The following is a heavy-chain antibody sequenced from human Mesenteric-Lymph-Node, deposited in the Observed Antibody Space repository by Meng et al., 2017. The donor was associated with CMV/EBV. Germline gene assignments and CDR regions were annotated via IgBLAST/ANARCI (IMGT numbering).Heavy chain of an antibody. CDR2: INANSGST. J-gene: IGHJ4*02. V-gene: IGHV1-2*02. D-gene: IGHD6-19*01. Sequence: ASVKVSCKASGYTFTSYDINWVRQATGQGLEWMGWINANSGSTDYAQKFQGRVIMTRDTSISTAYMELSRLTSDDAAVYYCAHPSVGGMIFDYWGQGTPVTVSS. CDR3: AHPSVGGMIFDY. CDR1: GYTFTSYD.